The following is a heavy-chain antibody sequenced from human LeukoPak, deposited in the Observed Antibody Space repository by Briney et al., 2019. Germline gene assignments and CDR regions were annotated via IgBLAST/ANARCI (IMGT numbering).Heavy chain of an antibody. Sequence: GASVKVSFTASGYTFTGYYMHWVRQAPGQGLEWMGWINPNSGGTNYAQKFQGRVTMTRDTSISTAYMELSRLRSDDTAVYYCARVDGDYEAYFDYWGQGTLVTVSS. D-gene: IGHD4-17*01. CDR2: INPNSGGT. J-gene: IGHJ4*02. V-gene: IGHV1-2*02. CDR1: GYTFTGYY. CDR3: ARVDGDYEAYFDY.